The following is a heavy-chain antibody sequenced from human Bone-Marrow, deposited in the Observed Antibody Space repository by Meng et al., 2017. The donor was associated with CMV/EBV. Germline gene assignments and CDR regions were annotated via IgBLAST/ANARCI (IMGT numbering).Heavy chain of an antibody. CDR1: GFIFDDYG. J-gene: IGHJ6*02. CDR2: INWNGGST. CDR3: ARDQRLAYCSNGACYGYYGMDV. Sequence: GESLKISCAASGFIFDDYGMSWVRQAPGKGLEWVSGINWNGGSTGYGDSVKGRFTISRDNAKNSLYLQMNSLRAEDTALYYCARDQRLAYCSNGACYGYYGMDVWGQGTTVTLSS. V-gene: IGHV3-20*04. D-gene: IGHD2-8*01.